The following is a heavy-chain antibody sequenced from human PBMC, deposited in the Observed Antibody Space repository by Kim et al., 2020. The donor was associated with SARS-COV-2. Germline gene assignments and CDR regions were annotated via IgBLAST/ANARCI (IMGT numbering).Heavy chain of an antibody. CDR1: GFTFRTYW. V-gene: IGHV3-74*01. CDR3: ARRYYDSRGYYYFDS. Sequence: GGSLRLSCAASGFTFRTYWMHWVRQAPGKGLVWVSRTNGDGSTTNYADSVKGRFTISRDNAKNTLYLQLNSLRAEDTAIYNCARRYYDSRGYYYFDSWGQGTLVTVSS. J-gene: IGHJ4*02. D-gene: IGHD3-22*01. CDR2: TNGDGSTT.